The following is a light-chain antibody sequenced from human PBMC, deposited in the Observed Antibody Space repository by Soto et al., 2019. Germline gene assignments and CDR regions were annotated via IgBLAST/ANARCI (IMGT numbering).Light chain of an antibody. CDR2: RAS. CDR1: QNINSN. Sequence: ETVMTQSPATLSVSPGERATLSCRASQNINSNLAWYQQKPGQPPRLLIYRASTRATAVPARFSGSGSGTEFTLSISGLQSEDFAVYYCQQYQSWPLTFGGGTTVEIK. V-gene: IGKV3D-15*01. CDR3: QQYQSWPLT. J-gene: IGKJ4*01.